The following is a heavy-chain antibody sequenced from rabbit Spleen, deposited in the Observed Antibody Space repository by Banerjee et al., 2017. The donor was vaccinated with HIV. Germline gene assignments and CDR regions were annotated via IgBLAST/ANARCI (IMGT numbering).Heavy chain of an antibody. J-gene: IGHJ4*01. D-gene: IGHD3-1*01. CDR3: ARDGVWWDL. CDR2: IDTGDSGYT. CDR1: GVSLRGSSY. V-gene: IGHV1S45*01. Sequence: QEQLVESGGGRVKPGESLTLTCIASGVSLRGSSYMCWVRQAPGKGLEWIACIDTGDSGYTYYANWAKGRFTISKTSSTTVTLQMTGLTAADTATVFCARDGVWWDLWGPGTLVTVS.